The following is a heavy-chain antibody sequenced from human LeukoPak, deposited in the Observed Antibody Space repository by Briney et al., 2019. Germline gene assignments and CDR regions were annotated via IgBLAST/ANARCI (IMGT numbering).Heavy chain of an antibody. CDR3: AKRRSNNAPPIDY. Sequence: PGGSLRLSCAASGFTFNNYAMTWVRQAPGKGLEWVSSISSSGGTTYYADSVKGRFTISRDSSKNTLYLQMNSLRVEDTAIYYCAKRRSNNAPPIDYWGQGTLVTVSS. J-gene: IGHJ4*02. D-gene: IGHD2/OR15-2a*01. CDR2: ISSSGGTT. CDR1: GFTFNNYA. V-gene: IGHV3-23*01.